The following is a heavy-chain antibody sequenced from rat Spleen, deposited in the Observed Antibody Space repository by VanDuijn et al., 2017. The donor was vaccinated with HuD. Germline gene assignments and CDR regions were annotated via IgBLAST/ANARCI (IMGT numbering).Heavy chain of an antibody. CDR2: ISSGGGNT. D-gene: IGHD1-4*01. Sequence: EVQLVESGGGLVQPGRSMKLSCTASGFTFSDYNMAWVRQAPKKGLEWVASISSGGGNTYYRDSVKGRFTISRDNAKNTQYLQMDSLRSEDTATYYCVRHRLWDPGFNYFDYWGQGVMVTVSS. CDR1: GFTFSDYN. J-gene: IGHJ2*01. V-gene: IGHV5-25*01. CDR3: VRHRLWDPGFNYFDY.